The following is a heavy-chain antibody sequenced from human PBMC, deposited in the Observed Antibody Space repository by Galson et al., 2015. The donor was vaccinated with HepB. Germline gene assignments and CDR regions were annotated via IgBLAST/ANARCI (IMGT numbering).Heavy chain of an antibody. CDR1: GFTFSSYA. V-gene: IGHV3-23*01. D-gene: IGHD3-10*01. CDR2: ISGSGGST. CDR3: AKWREVGEATPIPSPFDY. J-gene: IGHJ4*02. Sequence: SLRLSCAASGFTFSSYAMSWVRQAPGKGLEWVSAISGSGGSTYYADSVKGRFTISRDNSKNTLYLQMNSLRAEDTAVYYCAKWREVGEATPIPSPFDYWGQGTLVTVSS.